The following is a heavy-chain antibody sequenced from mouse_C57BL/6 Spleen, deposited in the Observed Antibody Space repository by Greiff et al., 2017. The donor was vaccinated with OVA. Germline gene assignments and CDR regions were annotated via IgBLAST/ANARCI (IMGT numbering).Heavy chain of an antibody. CDR1: GYTFTDYN. D-gene: IGHD3-2*02. V-gene: IGHV1-18*01. CDR2: INPNNGGT. J-gene: IGHJ3*01. CDR3: ARADSSGTAWFAY. Sequence: DVQLQESGPELVKPGASVQIPCKASGYTFTDYNMDWVKQSHGKSLEWIGDINPNNGGTIYNQTFKGKATLTVDKSSSTAYMELRSLTSEDTAVYYCARADSSGTAWFAYWGQGTLVTVSA.